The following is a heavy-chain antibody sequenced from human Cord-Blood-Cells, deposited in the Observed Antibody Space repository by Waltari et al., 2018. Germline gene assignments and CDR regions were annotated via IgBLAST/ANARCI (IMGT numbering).Heavy chain of an antibody. J-gene: IGHJ4*02. D-gene: IGHD1-26*01. Sequence: QLQLQESGPGLVTPSETLSLTCTVSGGSISSSSYYWGWVRQPPGKGLEWIGGIYYSGSTYYNPSLKSRVTISVDTSKNQFSLKLSSGTAADTAVYYCARFSGSFDYWGQGTLVTVSS. CDR3: ARFSGSFDY. V-gene: IGHV4-39*01. CDR1: GGSISSSSYY. CDR2: IYYSGST.